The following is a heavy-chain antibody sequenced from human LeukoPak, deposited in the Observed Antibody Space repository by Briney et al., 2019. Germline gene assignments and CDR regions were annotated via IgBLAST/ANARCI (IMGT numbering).Heavy chain of an antibody. J-gene: IGHJ4*02. D-gene: IGHD2-2*01. CDR1: GGSFSGYY. Sequence: PAEPLSLTCAVYGGSFSGYYWSWIRQPPGKGLEWIGEINHSGSTNYNPSLNSRVTISVDTSKNQFSLKLSSVTAADTAVYYCARGGGEEDIVVVPTDQAEDTRRYYFDYWGQGTLVTVSS. V-gene: IGHV4-34*01. CDR3: ARGGGEEDIVVVPTDQAEDTRRYYFDY. CDR2: INHSGST.